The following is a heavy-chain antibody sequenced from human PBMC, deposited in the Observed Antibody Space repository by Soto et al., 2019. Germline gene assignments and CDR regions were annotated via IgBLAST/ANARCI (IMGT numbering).Heavy chain of an antibody. D-gene: IGHD1-26*01. CDR2: INAGNGNT. Sequence: GASVKVSCKASGYSFTSYAMHWVRQAPGQRLEWMGWINAGNGNTKYSQKFQGRVTITRDTSASTAYMELSSLRSEDTAVYYCARDPSGSFLRYYFDYWGQGTLVTVSS. V-gene: IGHV1-3*01. CDR3: ARDPSGSFLRYYFDY. J-gene: IGHJ4*02. CDR1: GYSFTSYA.